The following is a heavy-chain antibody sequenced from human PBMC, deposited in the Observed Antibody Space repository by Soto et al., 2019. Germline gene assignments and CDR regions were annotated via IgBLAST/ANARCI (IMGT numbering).Heavy chain of an antibody. CDR1: GFTFSSYA. V-gene: IGHV3-23*01. CDR2: ISGSGGST. CDR3: AKGYSVVVVAALDY. D-gene: IGHD2-15*01. J-gene: IGHJ4*02. Sequence: GESLKISCAASGFTFSSYAMSWVRQAPGKGLEWVSAISGSGGSTYYADSVKGRFTISRDNSKNTLYLQMNSLRAEDTAVYYCAKGYSVVVVAALDYWGQGTLVTVSS.